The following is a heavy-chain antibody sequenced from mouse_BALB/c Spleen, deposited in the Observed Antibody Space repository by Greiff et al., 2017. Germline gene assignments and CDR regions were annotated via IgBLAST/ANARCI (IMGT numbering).Heavy chain of an antibody. CDR1: GFSFSSYG. J-gene: IGHJ4*01. Sequence: EVQLVESGGGLVQPGGSRKLSCAASGFSFSSYGMHWVRQAPEKGLEWVAYISSGSSTIYYADTVKGRYTISRDNPKNTLFLQMTSLRSEDTAMYYGARNSNWYYAMDYWGQGTSVTVSS. CDR3: ARNSNWYYAMDY. CDR2: ISSGSSTI. V-gene: IGHV5-17*02. D-gene: IGHD4-1*01.